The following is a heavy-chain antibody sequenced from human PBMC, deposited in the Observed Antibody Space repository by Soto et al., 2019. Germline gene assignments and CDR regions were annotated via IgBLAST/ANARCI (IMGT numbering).Heavy chain of an antibody. D-gene: IGHD5-12*01. CDR1: GYTFTSYY. Sequence: RASVKVSCKASGYTFTSYYMHWVRQAPGQGLEWMGIINPSGGSTSYAQKFQGRVTMTRDTSTSTVYMELSSLRSEDTAVYYCARDLSMGLRYRSPGYWGQGTLVTVSS. CDR3: ARDLSMGLRYRSPGY. J-gene: IGHJ4*02. V-gene: IGHV1-46*01. CDR2: INPSGGST.